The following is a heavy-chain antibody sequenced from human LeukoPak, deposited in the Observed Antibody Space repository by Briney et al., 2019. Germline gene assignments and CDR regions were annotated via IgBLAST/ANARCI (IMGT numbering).Heavy chain of an antibody. V-gene: IGHV3-74*01. Sequence: GGSLRLSCAASGFTLSDYWMHWVRQAPGKGLEWISRIYSDESSAYYADSVKGRFTISRDNAKKTLYLQMNSLRAEDTAMYYCARVSGSRNYYFGAYDAWGQGTMVTVSS. CDR2: IYSDESSA. J-gene: IGHJ3*01. CDR3: ARVSGSRNYYFGAYDA. CDR1: GFTLSDYW. D-gene: IGHD3-10*01.